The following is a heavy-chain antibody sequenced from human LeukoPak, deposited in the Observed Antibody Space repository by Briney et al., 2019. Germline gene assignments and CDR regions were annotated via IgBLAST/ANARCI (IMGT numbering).Heavy chain of an antibody. Sequence: PGGSLRLSCAASGFTFSSYTMTWVRPAPGKGLEWVSYINTGSSPMTYADSVKGRFTISGDTSKNTLYLQMNSLRAEDTAVYYCARDRCSSTSCYTHYFDYWGQGTLVTVSS. CDR2: INTGSSPM. J-gene: IGHJ4*02. CDR1: GFTFSSYT. CDR3: ARDRCSSTSCYTHYFDY. V-gene: IGHV3-48*01. D-gene: IGHD2-2*02.